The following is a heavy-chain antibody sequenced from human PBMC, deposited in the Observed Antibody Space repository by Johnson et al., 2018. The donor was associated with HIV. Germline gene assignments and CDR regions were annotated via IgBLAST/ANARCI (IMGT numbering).Heavy chain of an antibody. CDR3: ARERLTTHAFDI. D-gene: IGHD4-17*01. V-gene: IGHV3-20*04. J-gene: IGHJ3*02. Sequence: MLLLESGGGVVRPGGSLRLSCAASGLIFDDYGMSWVRQAPGKGLEWVSSINWNGGSTAYADSVKGRFTISRDNAKNSLYLQMNSLRAEYTAFYYCARERLTTHAFDIWGQGTMVTVSS. CDR1: GLIFDDYG. CDR2: INWNGGST.